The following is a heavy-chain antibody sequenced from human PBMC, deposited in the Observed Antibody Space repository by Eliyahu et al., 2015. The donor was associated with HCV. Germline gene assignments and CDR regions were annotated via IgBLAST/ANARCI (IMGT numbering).Heavy chain of an antibody. V-gene: IGHV3-48*03. CDR1: GFTFSNXE. D-gene: IGHD4-17*01. J-gene: IGHJ4*02. CDR3: ATDQPGDYDFDY. Sequence: EVQLVESGGGFVQPGGSXXLXCAAXGFTFSNXEMXWVXQAPGKGLEWISYISSSGDITSYADSVKGRFTISKDNTRNSLYLQMNSLRAEDTAVYYCATDQPGDYDFDYWGQETLVSVSS. CDR2: ISSSGDIT.